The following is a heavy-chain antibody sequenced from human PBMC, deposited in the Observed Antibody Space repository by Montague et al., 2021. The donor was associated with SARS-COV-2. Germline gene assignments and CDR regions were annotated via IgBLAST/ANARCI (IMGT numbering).Heavy chain of an antibody. CDR2: IYSSGSI. D-gene: IGHD1-14*01. CDR1: GGSIRTYY. CDR3: ARHPEEYYGMDV. Sequence: SETLSLTCNVSGGSIRTYYWSWIRQPAGKGLEWIGRIYSSGSINYNPSLKTRITLSVDTSKNQLSLRMNSVTAADTAVYYCARHPEEYYGMDVWGQGTTVTVSS. V-gene: IGHV4-4*07. J-gene: IGHJ6*02.